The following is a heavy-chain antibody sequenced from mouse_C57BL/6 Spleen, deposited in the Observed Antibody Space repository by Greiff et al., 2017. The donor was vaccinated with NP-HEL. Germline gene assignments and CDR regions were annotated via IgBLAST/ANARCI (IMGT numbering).Heavy chain of an antibody. V-gene: IGHV1-26*01. D-gene: IGHD1-1*01. CDR3: ARLLRSTPYFDY. Sequence: EVQLQQSGPELVKPGASVKISCKASGYTFTDYYMNWVKQSHGKSLEWIGDINPNNGGTSYNQKFKGKATLTVDKSSSTAYMELRSLTSEDSAVYYCARLLRSTPYFDYWGQSTTLTVSS. CDR1: GYTFTDYY. J-gene: IGHJ2*01. CDR2: INPNNGGT.